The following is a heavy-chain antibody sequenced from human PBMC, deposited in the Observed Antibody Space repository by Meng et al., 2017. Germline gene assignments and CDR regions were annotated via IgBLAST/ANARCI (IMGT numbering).Heavy chain of an antibody. CDR1: GFTFSNYA. CDR3: ATQPRVGSY. D-gene: IGHD1-26*01. CDR2: INGVGVNT. V-gene: IGHV3-23*04. Sequence: VQLVEYGGALVQPGWSLRLSCAASGFTFSNYAIHWVRQAPAKGLEWVSTINGVGVNTYYADSVKGRFTISRDNSKNTLYLQMNSLRAEDTAIYYCATQPRVGSYWGRGTLVTVSS. J-gene: IGHJ4*02.